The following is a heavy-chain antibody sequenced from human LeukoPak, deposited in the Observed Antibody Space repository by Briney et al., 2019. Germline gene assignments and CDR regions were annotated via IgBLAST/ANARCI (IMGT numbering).Heavy chain of an antibody. Sequence: PGGSLRLSCAASGFTFSIYAMSWVRQAPGKGLEWVSTISGSGGSTYYADSVRSRFTISRDNSKNTLYLQMNSLRAEDTAVYYCARGGHSSAFFDYWGQGTLVTVSS. CDR2: ISGSGGST. CDR3: ARGGHSSAFFDY. J-gene: IGHJ4*02. CDR1: GFTFSIYA. V-gene: IGHV3-23*01. D-gene: IGHD3-22*01.